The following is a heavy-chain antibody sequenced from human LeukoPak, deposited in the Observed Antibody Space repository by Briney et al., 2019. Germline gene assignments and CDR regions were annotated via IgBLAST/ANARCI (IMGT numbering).Heavy chain of an antibody. CDR2: VYDSGST. J-gene: IGHJ4*02. Sequence: TGGSLRLSCAASGFTFSSYAMHWVRQAPGKGLEWIGYVYDSGSTNYNPSLKSRVTISLDASKKQLSLNLSSVTAADTAVYFCARSPRGRDTSTFDYWGQGTLVTVSS. V-gene: IGHV4-59*01. CDR1: GFTFSSYA. CDR3: ARSPRGRDTSTFDY. D-gene: IGHD2/OR15-2a*01.